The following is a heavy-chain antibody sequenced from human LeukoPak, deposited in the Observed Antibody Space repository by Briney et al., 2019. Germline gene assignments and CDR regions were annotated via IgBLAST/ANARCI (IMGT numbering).Heavy chain of an antibody. CDR2: IYYSGST. CDR3: ARFSFSSSDFDY. V-gene: IGHV4-59*01. Sequence: KPSETLSLTCTVSGGSISNKYWSWIRQPPGKGLEWIGYIYYSGSTNYNPSLKSRVTISVDTSKNQFSLKLTSVTAADTAVYYCARFSFSSSDFDYWGQGTLVTVSS. D-gene: IGHD6-13*01. CDR1: GGSISNKY. J-gene: IGHJ4*02.